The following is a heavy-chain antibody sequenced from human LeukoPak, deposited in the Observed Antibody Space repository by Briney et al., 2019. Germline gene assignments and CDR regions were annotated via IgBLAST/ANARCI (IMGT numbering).Heavy chain of an antibody. Sequence: PGGSLRLSCAASGFTFSSYGMHWVRQAPGKGLEWVAFIRYDGSNKYYADSVKGRFTISRDNAKNSLYLQMNSLRAEDTAVYYCARDMPTPRPSSADYWGQGTLVTVSS. V-gene: IGHV3-30*02. CDR1: GFTFSSYG. D-gene: IGHD6-25*01. CDR3: ARDMPTPRPSSADY. CDR2: IRYDGSNK. J-gene: IGHJ4*02.